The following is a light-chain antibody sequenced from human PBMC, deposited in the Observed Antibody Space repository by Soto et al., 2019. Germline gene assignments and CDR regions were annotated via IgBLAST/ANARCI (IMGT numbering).Light chain of an antibody. V-gene: IGKV3-20*01. J-gene: IGKJ1*01. CDR1: PSVSSSY. Sequence: ETVLTQSPGTLSLSPGERATRSCRASPSVSSSYLAWYQQKPGQAPRLLISGASSRATGIPARFSGSGSGRDFTLTISRLEPEDFAVYYCQQYGSSPWTFGQGTKVEIK. CDR3: QQYGSSPWT. CDR2: GAS.